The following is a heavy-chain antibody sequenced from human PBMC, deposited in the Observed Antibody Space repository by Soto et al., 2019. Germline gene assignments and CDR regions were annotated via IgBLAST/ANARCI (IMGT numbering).Heavy chain of an antibody. V-gene: IGHV3-23*01. CDR2: ISGSGGST. CDR1: GFTFSSYA. J-gene: IGHJ6*03. D-gene: IGHD2-21*01. CDR3: ASLPYDSYYQYYIDV. Sequence: GGSLRLSCAASGFTFSSYAMSWGRQAPGKGLEWVSAISGSGGSTYYADSVKGRFTISRDNSKNTLYLQMNSLRAEDTAVYYCASLPYDSYYQYYIDVWGKGTTVTVSS.